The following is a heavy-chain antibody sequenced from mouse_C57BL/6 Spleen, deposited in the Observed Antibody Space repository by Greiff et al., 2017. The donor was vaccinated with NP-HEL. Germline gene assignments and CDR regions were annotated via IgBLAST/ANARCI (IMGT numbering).Heavy chain of an antibody. J-gene: IGHJ2*01. V-gene: IGHV1-50*01. CDR1: GYTFTSYW. CDR3: ARAVVVAPHYSDS. CDR2: IDPSDSYT. D-gene: IGHD1-1*01. Sequence: VQLQQPGAELVKPGASVKLSCKASGYTFTSYWMQWVKQRPGQGLEWIGEIDPSDSYTNYNQKFKGKATLTVDTSSSTAYMQLSSLTSEDSAVYYCARAVVVAPHYSDSWGEGTTLTVSS.